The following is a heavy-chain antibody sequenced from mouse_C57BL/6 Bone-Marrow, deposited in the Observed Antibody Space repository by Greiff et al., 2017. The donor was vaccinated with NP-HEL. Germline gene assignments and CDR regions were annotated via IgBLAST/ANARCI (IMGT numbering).Heavy chain of an antibody. CDR3: ARNSPDYYGSSSLLWYFDV. J-gene: IGHJ1*03. D-gene: IGHD1-1*01. V-gene: IGHV1-81*01. CDR1: GYTFTSYG. Sequence: QVQLQQSGAELARPGASVKLSCKASGYTFTSYGISWVKQRTGQGLEWIGEIYPRSGNTYYNEKFKGKATLTADKSSSTAYMELSSLTSEDSAVYFCARNSPDYYGSSSLLWYFDVWGTGTTVTVSS. CDR2: IYPRSGNT.